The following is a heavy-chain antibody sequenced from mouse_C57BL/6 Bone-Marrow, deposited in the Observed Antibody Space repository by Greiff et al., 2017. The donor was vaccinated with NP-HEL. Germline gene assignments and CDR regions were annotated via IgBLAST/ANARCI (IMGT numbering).Heavy chain of an antibody. CDR2: IDPSDSYT. V-gene: IGHV1-50*01. CDR1: GYTFTTYW. Sequence: VQLQQPGAELVKPGASVKLSCKASGYTFTTYWMQWVKQRPGQGLEWIGEIDPSDSYTNYNQKFKGKATLTVDTSSSTAYMQLSSLTSEDSAVYYCARKAYYGSSYEFAYWGQGTLVTVSA. CDR3: ARKAYYGSSYEFAY. D-gene: IGHD1-1*01. J-gene: IGHJ3*01.